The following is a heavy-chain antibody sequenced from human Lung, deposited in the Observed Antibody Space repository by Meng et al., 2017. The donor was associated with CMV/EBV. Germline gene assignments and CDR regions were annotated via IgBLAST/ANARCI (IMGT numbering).Heavy chain of an antibody. D-gene: IGHD5/OR15-5a*01. CDR1: GFTFSTSW. Sequence: GGSLRLSCAASGFTFSTSWMSWVRQAPGKGLEWVASIKHDGSEKYYVDSVKGRFTISRDNAKNSLYLQMSSMRAEDTAVYYCARTLRTPEYWGQGTLVTVSS. CDR3: ARTLRTPEY. V-gene: IGHV3-7*01. CDR2: IKHDGSEK. J-gene: IGHJ4*02.